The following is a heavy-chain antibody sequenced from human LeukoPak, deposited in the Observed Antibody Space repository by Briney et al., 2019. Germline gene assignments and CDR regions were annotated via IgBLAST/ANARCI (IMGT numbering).Heavy chain of an antibody. D-gene: IGHD2-2*01. Sequence: ASVTVSCKASGYTFTSYDINWVRQATGQGLEWMGWMNPNSGNTGYAQKFQGRVTMTRNTSISTAYMELSSLRSEDTAVYYCARGDVTAAPNYYYYYGMDVWGQGTTVTVSS. CDR1: GYTFTSYD. J-gene: IGHJ6*02. V-gene: IGHV1-8*01. CDR2: MNPNSGNT. CDR3: ARGDVTAAPNYYYYYGMDV.